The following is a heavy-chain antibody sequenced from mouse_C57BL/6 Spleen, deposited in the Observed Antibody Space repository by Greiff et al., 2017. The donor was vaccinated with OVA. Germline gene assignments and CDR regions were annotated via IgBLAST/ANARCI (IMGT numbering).Heavy chain of an antibody. J-gene: IGHJ2*01. Sequence: QVQLQQPGAELVRPGSSVKLSCKASGYTFTSYWMHWVKQRPIQGLEWIGNIDPSDSETHYNQKFKDKATLTVDTSSSTAYMQLSSLTSEDSAVYYCARDGDGYSYFDYWGQGTTLTVSS. CDR2: IDPSDSET. CDR1: GYTFTSYW. V-gene: IGHV1-52*01. CDR3: ARDGDGYSYFDY. D-gene: IGHD2-3*01.